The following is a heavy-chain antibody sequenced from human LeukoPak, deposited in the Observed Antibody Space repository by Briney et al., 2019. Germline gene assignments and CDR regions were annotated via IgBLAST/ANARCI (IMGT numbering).Heavy chain of an antibody. Sequence: SETLSLTCAVCGGSFSGYYWSWIRQPPGKGLEWIGEINHSGSTNYNPSLKSRVTISVDTSKNQFSLKLSSVTAADTAVYYCARVSTYYYGSGTLGYWGQGTLVTVSS. V-gene: IGHV4-34*01. D-gene: IGHD3-10*01. CDR2: INHSGST. CDR3: ARVSTYYYGSGTLGY. J-gene: IGHJ4*02. CDR1: GGSFSGYY.